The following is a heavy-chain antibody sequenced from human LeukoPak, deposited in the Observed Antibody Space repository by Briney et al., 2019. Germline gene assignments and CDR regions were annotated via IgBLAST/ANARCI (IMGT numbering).Heavy chain of an antibody. J-gene: IGHJ4*02. CDR1: GIIFSSYA. Sequence: GGSLRLSCAASGIIFSSYAMSWVRQAPGKGLEWVSAISGSGGSTYYADSVKGRFTISRDNSKNTLYLQMNSLRAEDTAVYYCAKDRSWFAELSERRIDYWGQGTLVTVSS. D-gene: IGHD3-10*01. CDR3: AKDRSWFAELSERRIDY. V-gene: IGHV3-23*01. CDR2: ISGSGGST.